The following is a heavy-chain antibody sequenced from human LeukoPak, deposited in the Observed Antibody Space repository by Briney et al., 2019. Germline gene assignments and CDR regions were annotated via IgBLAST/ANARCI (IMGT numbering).Heavy chain of an antibody. CDR1: GGSFSGYY. J-gene: IGHJ4*02. D-gene: IGHD1-1*01. CDR3: ARATGTDSFDY. CDR2: INHSGST. V-gene: IGHV4-34*01. Sequence: SETLSLTCAVYGGSFSGYYWSWIRQPPGKGLEWIGEINHSGSTNYNPSLKSRVTISVDTSKNQFSLKLSSVTAADTAVYYCARATGTDSFDYRGQGTLVTVSS.